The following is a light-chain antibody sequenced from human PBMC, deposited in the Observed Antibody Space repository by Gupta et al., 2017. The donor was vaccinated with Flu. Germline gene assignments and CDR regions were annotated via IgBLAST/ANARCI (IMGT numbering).Light chain of an antibody. CDR3: QQAYNTPWT. Sequence: DIQMTQSPSSLSAFVGDRVTITCRASQIVSTYLNWYQQRPGSAPKLLIYSISILQSGVPSRFSGGGSGTEFTLTISSLQPEDFTTYYCQQAYNTPWTFGQGTKVEFK. CDR1: QIVSTY. V-gene: IGKV1-39*01. CDR2: SIS. J-gene: IGKJ1*01.